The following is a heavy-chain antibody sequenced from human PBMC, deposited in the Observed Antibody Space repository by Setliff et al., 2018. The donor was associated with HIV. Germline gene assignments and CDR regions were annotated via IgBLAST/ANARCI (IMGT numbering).Heavy chain of an antibody. J-gene: IGHJ4*02. D-gene: IGHD2-8*01. Sequence: GESLKISCVASGFTFKNYAMNWVRQAPGKGLEWVSHVGGGRFETYYADSVQGRFTVSRDDSKSAIYLQMESLRAEDTALYYYVKDHVSFNGVFDPFDSWGQGTPVTVSS. CDR1: GFTFKNYA. V-gene: IGHV3-23*01. CDR2: VGGGRFET. CDR3: VKDHVSFNGVFDPFDS.